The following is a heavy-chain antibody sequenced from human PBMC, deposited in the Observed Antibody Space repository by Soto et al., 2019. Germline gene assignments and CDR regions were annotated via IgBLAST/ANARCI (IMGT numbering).Heavy chain of an antibody. V-gene: IGHV1-69*13. CDR3: ARTYYYDSSGYSPEPTGYYYYYGMDV. CDR1: GGTFSSYA. D-gene: IGHD3-22*01. CDR2: IIPIFGTA. Sequence: ASVKVSCKASGGTFSSYAISWVRQAPGQGLEWMGGIIPIFGTANYAQKFQGRVTITADESTSTAYMELSSLRSEDTAVYYCARTYYYDSSGYSPEPTGYYYYYGMDVWGQGTTVTVSS. J-gene: IGHJ6*02.